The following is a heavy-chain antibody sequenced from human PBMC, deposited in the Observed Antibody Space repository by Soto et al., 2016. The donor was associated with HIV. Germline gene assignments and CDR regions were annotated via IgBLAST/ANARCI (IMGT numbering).Heavy chain of an antibody. Sequence: EVQLVESGGGLVQPGRSLRLSCAASGFTFDGYAMHWVRQAPGKGLEWVSGISWNSGNIGYADSVKGRFTISRDNAKNSLYLQMNSLRPEGTAFYYCVKDNSGWYYFDYWGQGTLVTVSS. J-gene: IGHJ4*02. D-gene: IGHD6-19*01. V-gene: IGHV3-9*01. CDR3: VKDNSGWYYFDY. CDR2: ISWNSGNI. CDR1: GFTFDGYA.